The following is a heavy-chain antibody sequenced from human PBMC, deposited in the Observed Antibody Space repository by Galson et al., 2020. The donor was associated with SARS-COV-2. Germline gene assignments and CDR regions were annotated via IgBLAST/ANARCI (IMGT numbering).Heavy chain of an antibody. CDR2: IYWDDDK. Sequence: KMSGPTLVKPTQTLTLTYTFSGFSLSTSGVGVGWIRQPPGKALEWLALIYWDDDKRYSPSLKSRLTITKDTSKNQVVLTMTNMNPVDTATYYCARVLGSGYDILTGYTYEYYYGMDVWGQGTTVTVSS. CDR1: GFSLSTSGVG. V-gene: IGHV2-5*02. J-gene: IGHJ6*02. D-gene: IGHD3-9*01. CDR3: ARVLGSGYDILTGYTYEYYYGMDV.